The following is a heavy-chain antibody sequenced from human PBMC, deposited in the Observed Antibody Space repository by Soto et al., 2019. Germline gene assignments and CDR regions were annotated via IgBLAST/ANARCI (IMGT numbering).Heavy chain of an antibody. D-gene: IGHD2-15*01. V-gene: IGHV4-34*01. Sequence: AETLSLTCAISGGSFSGYYWSWIRQPPGKGLERIGEINHDGITNYNPSLKIRVTISLDPSKNQFSLKLTSVTAADTAVYYCAGRYCTGGNCYRPWGQGTLVTVSS. CDR1: GGSFSGYY. CDR3: AGRYCTGGNCYRP. J-gene: IGHJ4*02. CDR2: INHDGIT.